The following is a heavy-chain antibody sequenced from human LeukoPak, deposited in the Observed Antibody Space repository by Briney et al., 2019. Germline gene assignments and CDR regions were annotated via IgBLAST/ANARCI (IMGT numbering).Heavy chain of an antibody. D-gene: IGHD3-16*02. CDR2: ISAYNGNT. V-gene: IGHV1-18*01. CDR3: AREGPYYDYVWGSYRYTDPFDY. CDR1: GYTFTSYG. J-gene: IGHJ4*02. Sequence: ASVKVSCKASGYTFTSYGISWVRQAPGQGLEWMGWISAYNGNTNYAQKLRGRVTMTTDTSTSTAYMELRSLRSDGTAVYYCAREGPYYDYVWGSYRYTDPFDYWGQGTLVTVSS.